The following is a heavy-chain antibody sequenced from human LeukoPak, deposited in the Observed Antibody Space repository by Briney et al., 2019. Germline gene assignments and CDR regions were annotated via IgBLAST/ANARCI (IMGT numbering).Heavy chain of an antibody. V-gene: IGHV4-39*01. CDR2: IYYSGST. D-gene: IGHD3-10*01. J-gene: IGHJ5*02. CDR1: GGSISSSSYY. CDR3: ARKPMVRGVKCWFDP. Sequence: SETLSLTCTVSGGSISSSSYYWGWIRQPPGKGLEWIGSIYYSGSTYYNPSLKSRVTISVDTSKNQFSLKLSSVTAADTAVYYCARKPMVRGVKCWFDPWGQGTLVTVSS.